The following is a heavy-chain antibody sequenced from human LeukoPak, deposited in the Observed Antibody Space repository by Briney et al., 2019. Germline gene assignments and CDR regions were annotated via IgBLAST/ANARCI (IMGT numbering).Heavy chain of an antibody. Sequence: GGSLRLSCAASGFTFSNYAMHWVRQAPGKGLEWVAIISYDGSNKYYADSVKGRFTISRDNSKNALYLQMNSLRADDTAVYYCARGRSGSHHFDSWGQGTLVTVPS. CDR1: GFTFSNYA. V-gene: IGHV3-30*04. CDR2: ISYDGSNK. J-gene: IGHJ4*02. CDR3: ARGRSGSHHFDS. D-gene: IGHD3-10*01.